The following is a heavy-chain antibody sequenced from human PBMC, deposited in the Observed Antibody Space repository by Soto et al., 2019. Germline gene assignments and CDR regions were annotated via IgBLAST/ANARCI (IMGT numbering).Heavy chain of an antibody. CDR3: ARVLKSVALDAFDI. J-gene: IGHJ3*02. CDR1: GFTFSSYS. D-gene: IGHD6-19*01. V-gene: IGHV3-21*01. CDR2: ISSSSSYI. Sequence: PGGSLRLSCAASGFTFSSYSMNWVRQAPGKGLEWVSSISSSSSYIYYADSVKGRFTISRDNAKNSLYLQTNSLRAEDTAVYYCARVLKSVALDAFDIWGQGTMVTVSS.